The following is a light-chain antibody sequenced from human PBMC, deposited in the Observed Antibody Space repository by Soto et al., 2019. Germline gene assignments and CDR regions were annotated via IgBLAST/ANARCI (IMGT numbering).Light chain of an antibody. CDR2: DVS. Sequence: QSVLTQPASVSGSPGQSITISCTGTSSDVGVYNYVSWYQQHPGKAPKLMIYDVSNRPSGVSNRFSGSKSGNTASLTISGLQAEDEADYYCSSYTSSFSVFGTGTKSPS. J-gene: IGLJ1*01. CDR3: SSYTSSFSV. V-gene: IGLV2-14*01. CDR1: SSDVGVYNY.